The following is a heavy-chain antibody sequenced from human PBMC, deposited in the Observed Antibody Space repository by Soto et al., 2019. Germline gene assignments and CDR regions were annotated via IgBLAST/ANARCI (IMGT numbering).Heavy chain of an antibody. CDR3: AIPPARGYSGYEGDY. D-gene: IGHD5-12*01. V-gene: IGHV3-23*01. CDR1: GFTFSSYA. J-gene: IGHJ4*02. CDR2: ISGSGGST. Sequence: GGSLRLSCAASGFTFSSYAMSWVRQAPGKGLEWVSAISGSGGSTYYADSVKGRFTISRDNSKNTLYLQMNSLRAEDTAVYYCAIPPARGYSGYEGDYWGQGTLVTVSS.